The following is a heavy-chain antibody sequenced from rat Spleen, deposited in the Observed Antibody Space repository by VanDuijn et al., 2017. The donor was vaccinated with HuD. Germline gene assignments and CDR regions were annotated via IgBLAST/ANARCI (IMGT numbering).Heavy chain of an antibody. J-gene: IGHJ2*01. V-gene: IGHV2-41*01. Sequence: QVQLKESGPGLVQPSQTLSLTCTVAGFSLTSYNVHWVRQPPGKGLEWMGVIWGDGSTAYNSALKSRLTISRDTSKSQVFLKMNSLQTEDTATYYCARDSSTEGILDYWGQGVMVTVSS. CDR2: IWGDGST. CDR1: GFSLTSYN. CDR3: ARDSSTEGILDY. D-gene: IGHD1-11*01.